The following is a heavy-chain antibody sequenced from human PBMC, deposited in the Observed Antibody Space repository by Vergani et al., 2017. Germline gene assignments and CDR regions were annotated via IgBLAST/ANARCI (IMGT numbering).Heavy chain of an antibody. CDR1: GYTFTGYY. CDR2: INPNSGGT. J-gene: IGHJ3*02. CDR3: ARADLAYCGGDCLGGAFDI. Sequence: QVQLVQSGAEVKKPGASVKVSCKASGYTFTGYYMHWVRQAPGQGLEWMGWINPNSGGTNYAQKFQGRVTMTRDTSISTAYMELSRLRSDDTAVYYCARADLAYCGGDCLGGAFDIWGQGTMVTVSS. D-gene: IGHD2-21*02. V-gene: IGHV1-2*02.